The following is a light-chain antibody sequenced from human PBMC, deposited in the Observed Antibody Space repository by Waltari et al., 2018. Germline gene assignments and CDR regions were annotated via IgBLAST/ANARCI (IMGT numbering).Light chain of an antibody. Sequence: QTVVTQEPSLSVSPGGTVTLTCGLSSGSVSTTYYPSWYQQAPGQAPRTLIFDTNTRYSGVPDRFSGSILDNKAARTITWAQADDESDYYCVLSMGSGIWVFGGGTKLTVL. CDR3: VLSMGSGIWV. CDR2: DTN. J-gene: IGLJ3*02. CDR1: SGSVSTTYY. V-gene: IGLV8-61*01.